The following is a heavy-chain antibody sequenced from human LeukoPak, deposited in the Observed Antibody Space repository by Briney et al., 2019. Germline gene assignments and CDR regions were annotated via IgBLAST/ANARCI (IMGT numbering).Heavy chain of an antibody. CDR2: ISGSGSST. J-gene: IGHJ4*02. CDR1: GFTFSSYA. D-gene: IGHD6-19*01. CDR3: AKSPYSSGWPPFDY. Sequence: PGGSLRLSCAASGFTFSSYAMSWVRQAPGKGLEWVSAISGSGSSTYYADSAKGRFTISRDNSKNTLYLQMNSLRAEDTAVYYCAKSPYSSGWPPFDYWGQGTLVTVSS. V-gene: IGHV3-23*01.